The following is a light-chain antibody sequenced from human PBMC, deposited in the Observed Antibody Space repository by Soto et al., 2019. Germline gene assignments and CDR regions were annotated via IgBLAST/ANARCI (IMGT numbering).Light chain of an antibody. CDR1: YSNIGNNY. CDR3: GTWDVSLSTGV. Sequence: QSVLTQPPSVSASPGQKVSISCSGSYSNIGNNYLSWYQQLQGTDPNHLIYDDNKRPSGIPARFSASKSDTSATLDITALQTGDEAYYYCGTWDVSLSTGVFGGGTQLTVL. CDR2: DDN. V-gene: IGLV1-51*01. J-gene: IGLJ3*02.